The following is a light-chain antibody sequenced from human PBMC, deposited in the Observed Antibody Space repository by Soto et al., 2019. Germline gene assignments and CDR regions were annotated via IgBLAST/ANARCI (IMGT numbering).Light chain of an antibody. V-gene: IGLV2-8*01. Sequence: QSALTQPPSASGSPXQSVIISCTGTSSDVGAYPYVSWYQHHPGKAPKLMIYEVTKRPSGVPDRFSASKSGNTASLTVSGLQAEDEADYYCSSYAGSDIFVFGGGTKLTVL. CDR3: SSYAGSDIFV. J-gene: IGLJ2*01. CDR1: SSDVGAYPY. CDR2: EVT.